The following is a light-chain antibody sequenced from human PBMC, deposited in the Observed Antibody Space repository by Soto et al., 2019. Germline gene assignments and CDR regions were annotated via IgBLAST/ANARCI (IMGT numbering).Light chain of an antibody. V-gene: IGKV1-9*01. Sequence: IQLTQCPSSVSASVGDRVTITCRASQDISSYFAWYQQKPGKAPKLLINAASTLQSGVPSRFSGSGSGTDFTLTISSLQPEDFATYYCQQLNSYPPTFGQGTRLEI. CDR3: QQLNSYPPT. CDR2: AAS. J-gene: IGKJ5*01. CDR1: QDISSY.